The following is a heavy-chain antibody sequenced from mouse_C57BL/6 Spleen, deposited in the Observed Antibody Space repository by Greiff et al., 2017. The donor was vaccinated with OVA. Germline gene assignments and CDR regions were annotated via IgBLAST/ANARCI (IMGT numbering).Heavy chain of an antibody. CDR2: ISSGGDYI. V-gene: IGHV5-9-1*02. CDR3: TREYYGWRFAY. J-gene: IGHJ3*01. Sequence: EVQRVESGEGLVKPGGSLKLSCAASGFTFSSYAMSWVRQTPEKRLEWVAYISSGGDYIYYADTVKGRVTISRDNARNTLYLQMSSLKSEDTAMYYCTREYYGWRFAYWGQGTLVTVSA. D-gene: IGHD1-1*01. CDR1: GFTFSSYA.